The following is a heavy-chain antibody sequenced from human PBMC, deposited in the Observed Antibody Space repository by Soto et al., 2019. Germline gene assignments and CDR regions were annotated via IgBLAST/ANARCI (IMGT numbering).Heavy chain of an antibody. D-gene: IGHD3-3*01. J-gene: IGHJ5*02. CDR3: ARTYRNYDFWSGYSSWFDP. V-gene: IGHV1-69*13. Sequence: SVKVSCKASGGTFSSYAISWVRQAPGQGLEWVGGVIPIFGTANYAQKFQGRVTITADESTSTAYMELSSLRSEDTAVYYCARTYRNYDFWSGYSSWFDPWGQGTLVTVSS. CDR2: VIPIFGTA. CDR1: GGTFSSYA.